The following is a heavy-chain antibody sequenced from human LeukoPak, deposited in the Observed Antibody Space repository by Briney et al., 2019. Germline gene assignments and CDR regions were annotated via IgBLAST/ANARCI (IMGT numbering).Heavy chain of an antibody. Sequence: GGSLRLSCGASGFSFSSHWRRWVRQAPGKGLEWVANIKEDGSEKNYVDSVKGRFTVSRDNAKNSLYLQMNSLRAEDTAVYYCARSPVGYNSSGYRHFDHWGQGTLVTVSS. J-gene: IGHJ4*02. CDR1: GFSFSSHW. CDR2: IKEDGSEK. CDR3: ARSPVGYNSSGYRHFDH. V-gene: IGHV3-7*01. D-gene: IGHD3-22*01.